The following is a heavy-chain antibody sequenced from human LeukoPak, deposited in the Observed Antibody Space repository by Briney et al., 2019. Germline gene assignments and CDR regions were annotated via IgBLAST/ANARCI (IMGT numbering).Heavy chain of an antibody. CDR1: GGSISSYY. J-gene: IGHJ4*02. CDR2: IYYSGST. D-gene: IGHD6-19*01. CDR3: ARARGPYSSGWYAY. Sequence: PSETLSLTCTVSGGSISSYYWSWIRQPPGKGLERIGYIYYSGSTNYNPSLKSRVTISVDTSKNQFSLKLSSVTAADTAVYYCARARGPYSSGWYAYWGQGTLVTVSS. V-gene: IGHV4-59*01.